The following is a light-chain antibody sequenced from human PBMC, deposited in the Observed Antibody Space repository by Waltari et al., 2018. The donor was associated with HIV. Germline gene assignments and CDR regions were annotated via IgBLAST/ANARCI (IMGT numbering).Light chain of an antibody. CDR2: AAS. CDR1: QAINND. Sequence: DIQMTQSPSSVSASVGDRVTITCRASQAINNDLVWFQQRPGKAPKSLIYAASNLQSGVPSKFRGGGSGTHFSLTITSLQPEDSATYYCQQYNSFPFTFGPGTKVDIK. J-gene: IGKJ3*01. CDR3: QQYNSFPFT. V-gene: IGKV1-16*02.